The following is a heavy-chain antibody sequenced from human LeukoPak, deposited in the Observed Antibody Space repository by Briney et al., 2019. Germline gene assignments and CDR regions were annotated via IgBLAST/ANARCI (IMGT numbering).Heavy chain of an antibody. V-gene: IGHV3-21*01. CDR1: GFTFSSSS. D-gene: IGHD3-10*01. CDR3: ARVGAVMVRGVPSYFDY. Sequence: GGSLRLSCAASGFTFSSSSMNWVRQPPGKGLEWVSSISSSSSYIYYADSVKGRFTISRDNAKNSLYLQMNSLRAEDTAVYYCARVGAVMVRGVPSYFDYWGQGTLVTVSS. J-gene: IGHJ4*02. CDR2: ISSSSSYI.